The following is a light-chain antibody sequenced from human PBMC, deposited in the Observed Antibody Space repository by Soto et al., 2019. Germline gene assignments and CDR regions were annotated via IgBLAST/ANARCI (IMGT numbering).Light chain of an antibody. CDR2: LTS. Sequence: ETVMTQSPATLSVSPGERATLSCRASQSISSNLAWYQQKPGQAPRLLMFLTSTSATGVPARFMGIGSGKELNIPPSSLQPEALAVHSHQQSKHLNRAPFGGGKKVAIK. CDR1: QSISSN. CDR3: QQSKHLNRAP. V-gene: IGKV3-15*01. J-gene: IGKJ4*01.